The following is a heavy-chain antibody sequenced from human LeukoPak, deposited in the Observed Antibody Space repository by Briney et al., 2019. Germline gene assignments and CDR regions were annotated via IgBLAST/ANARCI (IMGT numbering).Heavy chain of an antibody. Sequence: SQTLSLTCAISGDSVSSNSATWNWIRQSPWRGLEWLGRTYYRSKWYNDYAVYMKSRITINPDTYKKKFPLQLISVTPEDTAVYYCARRKAATFGMDGWRQATTVTVS. CDR3: ARRKAATFGMDG. CDR1: GDSVSSNSAT. J-gene: IGHJ6*02. V-gene: IGHV6-1*01. D-gene: IGHD6-13*01. CDR2: TYYRSKWYN.